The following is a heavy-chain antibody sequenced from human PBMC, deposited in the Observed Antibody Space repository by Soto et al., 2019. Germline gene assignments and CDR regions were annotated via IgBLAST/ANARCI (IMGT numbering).Heavy chain of an antibody. CDR2: MTGSGDTT. CDR1: GFTFSDFA. V-gene: IGHV3-23*01. J-gene: IGHJ4*02. D-gene: IGHD2-15*01. Sequence: GGSLRLSCRGSGFTFSDFAMNWVRQAPNKGLEWVSTMTGSGDTTYYAESVRGRFTISRDNSKNTLFLHMTALRADDTAIYFCATKVYGGSPSTFGSWGQGTLVTVSS. CDR3: ATKVYGGSPSTFGS.